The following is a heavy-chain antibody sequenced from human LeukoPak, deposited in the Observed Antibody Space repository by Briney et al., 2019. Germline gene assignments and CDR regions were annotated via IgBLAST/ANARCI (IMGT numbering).Heavy chain of an antibody. D-gene: IGHD3-10*01. CDR1: GFTFSSYW. J-gene: IGHJ4*02. V-gene: IGHV3-7*01. CDR3: ARDEPHYYYGSGSHFFDY. CDR2: IKQDGSEK. Sequence: PGGSLRLSCAASGFTFSSYWMSWVRQAPGKGLEWVANIKQDGSEKYYVDSVKGRFTISRDNAKNSLYLQMNSLRAEDTAVYYCARDEPHYYYGSGSHFFDYWGQGTLVTVSS.